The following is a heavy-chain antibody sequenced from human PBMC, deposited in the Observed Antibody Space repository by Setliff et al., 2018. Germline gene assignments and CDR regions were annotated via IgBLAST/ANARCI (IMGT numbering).Heavy chain of an antibody. J-gene: IGHJ5*02. CDR1: GFTFSSYA. CDR3: ARGNFYYFDRTGRGPNWFDP. V-gene: IGHV3-23*01. D-gene: IGHD3-22*01. CDR2: ISGSAGST. Sequence: GGSLRLSCVASGFTFSSYAMSWVRQAPGKGLEWVSSISGSAGSTYYADSVKGRFTLSRDNSKNTLYLQMNSLRAEDTAVYYCARGNFYYFDRTGRGPNWFDPWGQGTLVTVSS.